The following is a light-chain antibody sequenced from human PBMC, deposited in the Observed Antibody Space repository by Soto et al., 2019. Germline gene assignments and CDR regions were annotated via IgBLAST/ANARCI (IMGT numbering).Light chain of an antibody. CDR1: LTISSW. Sequence: DIQMTQSRSSVSASVGDRVIITCRASLTISSWVAWYQQIXGXAPELLIYDASILQTGVPSRFSGSGSGTELTLTISRLQREDFATCYCQQDKSFPITFGQATRLEIK. J-gene: IGKJ5*01. V-gene: IGKV1-12*01. CDR3: QQDKSFPIT. CDR2: DAS.